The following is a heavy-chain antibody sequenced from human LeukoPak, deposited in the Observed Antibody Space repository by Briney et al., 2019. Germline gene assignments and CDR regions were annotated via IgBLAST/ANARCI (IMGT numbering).Heavy chain of an antibody. D-gene: IGHD3-22*01. CDR1: GGSISSGSYY. CDR2: IYTSGST. Sequence: SETLSLTCTVSGGSISSGSYYWSWIRQPAGKGLEWIGRIYTSGSTNYNPSLKSRVTISVDTSKNQFSLKLSSVTAADTAVYYCARPSTYYYDSSGHGAFDIWGQGTMVTVSS. V-gene: IGHV4-61*02. J-gene: IGHJ3*02. CDR3: ARPSTYYYDSSGHGAFDI.